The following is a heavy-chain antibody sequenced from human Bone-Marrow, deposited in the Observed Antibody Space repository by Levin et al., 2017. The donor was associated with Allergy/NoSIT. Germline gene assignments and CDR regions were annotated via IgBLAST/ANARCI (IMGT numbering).Heavy chain of an antibody. CDR3: ASLPRGIDV. J-gene: IGHJ6*03. CDR1: GFTFSSYG. Sequence: GGSLRLSCAASGFTFSSYGMHWVRQAPGKGLEWVALIRFDGTKKYYVDSVKGRFTISRDNSKNMVYLQMNSLRAEDTAVYYCASLPRGIDVWGKGTTVTVSS. V-gene: IGHV3-33*01. D-gene: IGHD3-10*01. CDR2: IRFDGTKK.